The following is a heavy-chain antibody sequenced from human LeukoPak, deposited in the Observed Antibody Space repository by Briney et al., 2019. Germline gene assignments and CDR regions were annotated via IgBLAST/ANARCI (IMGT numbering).Heavy chain of an antibody. CDR3: AKGRKGLLFVRGVDFDY. CDR2: INHSGST. D-gene: IGHD3-10*01. V-gene: IGHV4-34*01. Sequence: SETLSLTCAVYGGSFSGYYWSWIRQPPGKGLEWIGEINHSGSTNYNPSLKSRVTISVDTSKNQFSLKLSSVTAADTAVYYCAKGRKGLLFVRGVDFDYWGQGTLVTVSS. CDR1: GGSFSGYY. J-gene: IGHJ4*02.